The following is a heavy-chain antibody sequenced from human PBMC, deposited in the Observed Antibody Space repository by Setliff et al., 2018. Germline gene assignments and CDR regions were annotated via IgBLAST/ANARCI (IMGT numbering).Heavy chain of an antibody. Sequence: SATLSLTCTVSGGSISSGVYYWAWIRQPPGKGLEWIGRIYYRGDTYYNASLKSRLTLSVDTSKNQVSLNLRSVTAADTAVYYCARTGTYRYFDYWGQGTQVTVSS. V-gene: IGHV4-39*01. D-gene: IGHD1-1*01. J-gene: IGHJ4*02. CDR2: IYYRGDT. CDR3: ARTGTYRYFDY. CDR1: GGSISSGVYY.